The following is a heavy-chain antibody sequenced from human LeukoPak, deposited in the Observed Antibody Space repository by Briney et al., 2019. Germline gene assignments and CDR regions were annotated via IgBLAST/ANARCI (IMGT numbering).Heavy chain of an antibody. CDR1: GFTFRNYA. Sequence: GGSLRLSCSVPGFTFRNYAMHWVRQAPGKGLEWVSLISGGSGNIYYVDSVKGRFTISRDNSKNTLYVQMTSLRAEDTAIYYCAKGPDYYGSVTSKKTDWGQGTLVTVSS. J-gene: IGHJ4*02. V-gene: IGHV3-23*01. CDR2: ISGGSGNI. D-gene: IGHD3-10*01. CDR3: AKGPDYYGSVTSKKTD.